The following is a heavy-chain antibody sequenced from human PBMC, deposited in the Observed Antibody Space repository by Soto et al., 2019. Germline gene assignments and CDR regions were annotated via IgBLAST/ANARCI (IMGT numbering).Heavy chain of an antibody. V-gene: IGHV3-21*01. CDR3: ARSYSNYAPYFDY. CDR1: GFTFSSYS. CDR2: ISSSSSYI. D-gene: IGHD4-4*01. Sequence: PGGSLRLSCAASGFTFSSYSMNWVRQAPGKGLEWVSSISSSSSYIYYADSVKGRFTISRGNAKNSLYLQMNSLRAEDTAVYYCARSYSNYAPYFDYWGQGTLVTVSS. J-gene: IGHJ4*02.